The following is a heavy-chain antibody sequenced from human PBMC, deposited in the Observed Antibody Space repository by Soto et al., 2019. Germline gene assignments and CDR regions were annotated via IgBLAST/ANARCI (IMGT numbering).Heavy chain of an antibody. V-gene: IGHV4-39*01. D-gene: IGHD3-3*01. Sequence: SETLSLTCTVSGGSISSSSYYWGWIRQPPGKGLEWIGSIYYSGSTYYNPSLKSRVTISVDTSKNQFSLKLSSVTAADTAVYYCARQVLGTYYDFWSGSPPHYYGMDVWGQGTTVTVSS. CDR1: GGSISSSSYY. CDR2: IYYSGST. CDR3: ARQVLGTYYDFWSGSPPHYYGMDV. J-gene: IGHJ6*02.